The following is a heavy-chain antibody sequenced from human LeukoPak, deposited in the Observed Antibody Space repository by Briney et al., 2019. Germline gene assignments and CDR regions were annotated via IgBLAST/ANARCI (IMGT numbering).Heavy chain of an antibody. CDR3: AKERLTTTTFDS. J-gene: IGHJ4*01. D-gene: IGHD4-11*01. V-gene: IGHV3-23*01. Sequence: RGSLRLSCAASGFTFSTYAMSWVRQAPGKGLEWVSLISGSGGSIYYADSVKGRFTISRDNGKNTLSLQMNSLRAEDTALYYCAKERLTTTTFDSWGRGTLVTVSS. CDR1: GFTFSTYA. CDR2: ISGSGGSI.